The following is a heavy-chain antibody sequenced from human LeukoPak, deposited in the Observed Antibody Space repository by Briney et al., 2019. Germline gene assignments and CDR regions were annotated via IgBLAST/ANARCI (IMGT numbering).Heavy chain of an antibody. V-gene: IGHV1-46*01. CDR1: GYTFTGYY. CDR2: INPSGGST. CDR3: ARVKGVSSSSSTGYFDY. J-gene: IGHJ4*02. Sequence: ASVKVSCKASGYTFTGYYMHWVRQAPGQGLEWMGIINPSGGSTSYAQKFQGRVTMTRDTSTSTVYMELSSLRAEDTAVYYCARVKGVSSSSSTGYFDYWGQGTLVTVSS. D-gene: IGHD6-6*01.